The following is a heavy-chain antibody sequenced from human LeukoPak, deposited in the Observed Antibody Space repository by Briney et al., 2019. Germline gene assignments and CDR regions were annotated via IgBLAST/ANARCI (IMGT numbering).Heavy chain of an antibody. D-gene: IGHD2-2*02. V-gene: IGHV1-2*02. J-gene: IGHJ5*02. CDR3: ASILYCSSTSCYTDFTRDWFDP. CDR1: GYTFTGYN. Sequence: GASVKVSCKASGYTFTGYNMHCVRQAPGQGVEWMGWINPNSGGTNYAQKFQGRVTMTRDTSISTAYMELSRLRSDDTAVYYCASILYCSSTSCYTDFTRDWFDPWGQGTLVTVSS. CDR2: INPNSGGT.